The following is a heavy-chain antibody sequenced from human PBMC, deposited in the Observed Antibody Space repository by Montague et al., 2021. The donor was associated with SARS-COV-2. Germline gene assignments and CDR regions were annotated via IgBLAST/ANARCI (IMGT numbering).Heavy chain of an antibody. V-gene: IGHV4-28*01. J-gene: IGHJ4*02. CDR2: INYAGST. D-gene: IGHD1-1*01. CDR3: ARSGRAWTLHY. Sequence: SETLSLTCAVSGDSITGSHWWGWVRPPPGKGLEWIAYINYAGSTFYNPSVKSRVTMSVNTSKNQFSLKLCSVTTVDTAVYFWARSGRAWTLHYWGQGTLVTVSS. CDR1: GDSITGSHW.